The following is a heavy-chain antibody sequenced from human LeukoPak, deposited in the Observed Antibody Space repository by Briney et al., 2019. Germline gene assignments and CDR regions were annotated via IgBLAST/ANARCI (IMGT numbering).Heavy chain of an antibody. CDR3: ARSSPPYWGYFDL. V-gene: IGHV4-34*01. Sequence: SETLSLTCAVYGGSFSGYYWSWIRQPPGKGLEWIGEINHSGSTNYNPSLKSRVTISVDTSKNQFSLKLSSVTAADTAVYYCARSSPPYWGYFDLWGRGTLVSVSS. D-gene: IGHD2-2*01. CDR1: GGSFSGYY. CDR2: INHSGST. J-gene: IGHJ2*01.